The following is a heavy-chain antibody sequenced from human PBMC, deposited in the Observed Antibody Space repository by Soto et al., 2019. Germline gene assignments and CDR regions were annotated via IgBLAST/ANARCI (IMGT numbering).Heavy chain of an antibody. CDR1: GLNFSSYD. CDR2: IGIGGDT. V-gene: IGHV3-13*01. J-gene: IGHJ4*02. Sequence: EVQLVESGGGWVQPGGYLRLSCADSGLNFSSYDMHWVRQPTGKGLEWVSAIGIGGDTYYSDSVKGRFTISRDNAKNSLYLQMNNLRAGDTAVYYCARGDYLSWGQGTRVVVSS. D-gene: IGHD4-17*01. CDR3: ARGDYLS.